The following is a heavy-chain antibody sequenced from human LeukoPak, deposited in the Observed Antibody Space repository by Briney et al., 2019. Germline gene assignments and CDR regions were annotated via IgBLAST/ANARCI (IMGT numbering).Heavy chain of an antibody. Sequence: GSLRLSCAASGFTVSSNYMSWVRQAPGKGLEWVSVIYSGGSTYYADSVKGRFTISRDNSKNTLYLQMNSLRAEDTAVYYCARAQTDCTNGVCYLTDYYYMDVWGKGTTVTVSS. CDR3: ARAQTDCTNGVCYLTDYYYMDV. CDR1: GFTVSSNY. D-gene: IGHD2-8*01. CDR2: IYSGGST. V-gene: IGHV3-53*01. J-gene: IGHJ6*03.